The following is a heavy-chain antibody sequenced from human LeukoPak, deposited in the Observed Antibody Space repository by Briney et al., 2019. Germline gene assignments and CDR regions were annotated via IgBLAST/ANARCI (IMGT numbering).Heavy chain of an antibody. CDR3: ARDTDKDTRFDY. CDR2: IIPIFGTA. J-gene: IGHJ4*02. CDR1: GGTFSSYA. Sequence: GASVKVSCKASGGTFSSYAISRVRQAPGQGLEWMGGIIPIFGTANYAQKFQGRVTITADESTSTAYMELSSLRSEDTAVYYCARDTDKDTRFDYWGQGTLVTVSS. D-gene: IGHD3-3*01. V-gene: IGHV1-69*13.